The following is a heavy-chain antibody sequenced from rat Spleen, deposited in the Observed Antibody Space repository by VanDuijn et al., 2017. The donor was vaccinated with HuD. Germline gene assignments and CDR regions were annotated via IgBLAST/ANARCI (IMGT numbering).Heavy chain of an antibody. CDR1: GYSITSNY. V-gene: IGHV3-1*01. CDR3: ARHEYYGYESWFAY. Sequence: EVQLQESGPGLVKPSQSLSLTCSVTGYSITSNYWGWIRKFPGNKMEWMGYISYSGSTSYNPSLKSRISITRDTSKNQFFLQLNSVTTEDTATYYCARHEYYGYESWFAYWGQGTLVTVSS. J-gene: IGHJ3*01. D-gene: IGHD1-7*01. CDR2: ISYSGST.